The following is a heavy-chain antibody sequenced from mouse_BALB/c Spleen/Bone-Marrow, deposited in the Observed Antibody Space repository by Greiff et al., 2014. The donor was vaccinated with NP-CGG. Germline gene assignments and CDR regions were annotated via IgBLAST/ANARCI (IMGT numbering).Heavy chain of an antibody. CDR2: INPSTGYT. V-gene: IGHV1-7*01. CDR1: GYTFTSYW. CDR3: ARVNPLYAMDY. Sequence: QVQLQQSGAELAKPGASVKMSCKASGYTFTSYWMHWVKQRPGRGLEWIGYINPSTGYTDYNQKFNDEATLTADKSSSTAYMQLSSLTSKDSAVYYCARVNPLYAMDYWGQGTSVTVSS. J-gene: IGHJ4*01.